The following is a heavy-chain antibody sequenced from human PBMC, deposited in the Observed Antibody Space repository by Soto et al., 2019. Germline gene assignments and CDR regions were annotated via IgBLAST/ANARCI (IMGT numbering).Heavy chain of an antibody. D-gene: IGHD2-8*01. Sequence: RASVKVSCKASGYSFTDYHIHWVRQAPGQGLEWLGRINPKSGGTSTAQKFQGWVTMTRDRSISTVYMELTRLRSDDTAAYFCARGHSTDCSNGVCSFFYNHEMDVWGQGTTVTVYS. CDR3: ARGHSTDCSNGVCSFFYNHEMDV. CDR1: GYSFTDYH. CDR2: INPKSGGT. J-gene: IGHJ6*02. V-gene: IGHV1-2*04.